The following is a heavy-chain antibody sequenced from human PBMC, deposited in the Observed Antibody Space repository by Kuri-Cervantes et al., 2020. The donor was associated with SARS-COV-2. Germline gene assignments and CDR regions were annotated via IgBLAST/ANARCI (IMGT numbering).Heavy chain of an antibody. V-gene: IGHV4-38-2*01. CDR3: ARALTGEVDDY. D-gene: IGHD4-17*01. CDR1: GYSISSGYY. J-gene: IGHJ4*02. CDR2: IYHSGST. Sequence: GSLRLSCAVSGYSISSGYYWGWIRQPPGRGLEWIGSIYHSGSTYYNPSLKSRVTISVDTSKNQFSLKLISVTAADTAVYYCARALTGEVDDYWGQGTLVTVSS.